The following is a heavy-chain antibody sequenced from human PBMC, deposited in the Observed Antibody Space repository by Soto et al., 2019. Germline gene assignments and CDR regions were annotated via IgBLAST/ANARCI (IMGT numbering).Heavy chain of an antibody. J-gene: IGHJ4*02. CDR1: GFTFSTYA. V-gene: IGHV3-23*01. D-gene: IGHD5-18*01. CDR2: ISGSGSST. CDR3: ARDYSSYGPFDY. Sequence: PGGSLRLSCAASGFTFSTYAMSWVRQAPGKGLEWVSAISGSGSSTYYADSVKGRFTISRDNSKNMLYLQMNSLRAEDTAVYYCARDYSSYGPFDYWGQGTLVTVSS.